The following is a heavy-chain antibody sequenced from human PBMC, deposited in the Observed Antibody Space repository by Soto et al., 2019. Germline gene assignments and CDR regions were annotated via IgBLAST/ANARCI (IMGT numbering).Heavy chain of an antibody. V-gene: IGHV1-18*01. CDR3: AREWGGDIADVVAAKGMDV. D-gene: IGHD2-15*01. CDR1: GYIFINYG. CDR2: ISVYKGNR. J-gene: IGHJ6*02. Sequence: QVQLVQSGAEVKKPGASVKVSCKASGYIFINYGISWVRQAPGQGLEWMGWISVYKGNRDYAQKFQGRVTMTTDTSTSTAYVEMGSLRADASAVYYCAREWGGDIADVVAAKGMDVWGQGTTVTVSS.